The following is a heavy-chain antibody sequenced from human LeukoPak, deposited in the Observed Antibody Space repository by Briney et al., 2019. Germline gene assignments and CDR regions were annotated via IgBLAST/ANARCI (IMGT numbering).Heavy chain of an antibody. V-gene: IGHV3-30*03. CDR3: ASSSDTAMVPFDY. Sequence: QPGGSLRLSCAASGFTFSSYGMHWVRQAPGKGLEWVAVISYDGSNKYYADSVKGRFTISRDNSKNTLYLQMSSLRAEDTAVYYCASSSDTAMVPFDYWGQGTLVTVSS. J-gene: IGHJ4*02. CDR2: ISYDGSNK. D-gene: IGHD5-18*01. CDR1: GFTFSSYG.